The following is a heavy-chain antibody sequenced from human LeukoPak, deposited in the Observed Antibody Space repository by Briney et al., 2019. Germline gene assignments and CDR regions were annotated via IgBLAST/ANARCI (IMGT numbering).Heavy chain of an antibody. CDR1: GYTFTSYY. CDR2: IYPSGGST. J-gene: IGHJ3*02. Sequence: GASVKVSCKASGYTFTSYYMQWVRQAPGQGLEWMGIIYPSGGSTSYAQNFQGRVTMTRDTATSTVYMELSSLRSEDTAVYYCARDSSLATITYAFDIWGQGTMVTVSS. V-gene: IGHV1-46*01. CDR3: ARDSSLATITYAFDI. D-gene: IGHD5-12*01.